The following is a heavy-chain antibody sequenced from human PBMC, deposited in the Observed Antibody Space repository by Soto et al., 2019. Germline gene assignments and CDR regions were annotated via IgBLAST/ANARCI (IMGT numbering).Heavy chain of an antibody. V-gene: IGHV3-33*01. CDR3: ARDDEGGSYCDLGF. D-gene: IGHD3-10*01. Sequence: GGSLRLSCAASGFTFSSYGMHWVRQAPGKGLEWVAVIWYDGSNKYYADSVKGRFTISRDNSKNTLYLQMNSLRTEDTAIYYCARDDEGGSYCDLGFWGQGNLVTVSS. CDR1: GFTFSSYG. J-gene: IGHJ4*02. CDR2: IWYDGSNK.